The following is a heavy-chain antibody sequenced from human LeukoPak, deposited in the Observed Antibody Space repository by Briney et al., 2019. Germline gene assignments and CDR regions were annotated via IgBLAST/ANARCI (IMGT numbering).Heavy chain of an antibody. Sequence: KPSETLSLTCTVSGYSISSGYYWGWIRQPPGKGLEWIGSIYHSGSPYYNPSLKSRVTISVDTSKNQFSLKLSSVTAADTAVYYCARLSPPYWGRGTLVTVSS. D-gene: IGHD3-16*02. CDR1: GYSISSGYY. J-gene: IGHJ4*02. CDR3: ARLSPPY. V-gene: IGHV4-38-2*02. CDR2: IYHSGSP.